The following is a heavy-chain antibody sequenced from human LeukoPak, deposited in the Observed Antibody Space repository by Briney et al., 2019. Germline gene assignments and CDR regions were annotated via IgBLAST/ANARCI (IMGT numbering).Heavy chain of an antibody. D-gene: IGHD4/OR15-4a*01. CDR2: ISASGSNT. Sequence: PGGSLRLSCAASGFTFNNHAMTWVRQAPGKGPEWVSLISASGSNTYYAGSVKGRFIISRDNSKNTLNLQMSNLRAEDTALYYCARGIYDYALDFWGQGALVTVSS. J-gene: IGHJ4*02. CDR3: ARGIYDYALDF. V-gene: IGHV3-23*01. CDR1: GFTFNNHA.